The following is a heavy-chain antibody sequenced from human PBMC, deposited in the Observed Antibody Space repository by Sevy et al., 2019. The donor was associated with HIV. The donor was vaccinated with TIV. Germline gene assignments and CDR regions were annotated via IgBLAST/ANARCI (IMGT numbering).Heavy chain of an antibody. CDR3: ARPRFLEWLSSAAFDI. D-gene: IGHD3-3*01. J-gene: IGHJ3*02. V-gene: IGHV3-30*04. CDR2: IAYDGSNK. Sequence: GGSLRLSCTASGFVFSSYAMHWVRQAPGKGLEWVAFIAYDGSNKNYADSVKGRFTLTRDNSKNTLYLQMNSLGAEDTAVYYCARPRFLEWLSSAAFDIWGQGTMVTVSS. CDR1: GFVFSSYA.